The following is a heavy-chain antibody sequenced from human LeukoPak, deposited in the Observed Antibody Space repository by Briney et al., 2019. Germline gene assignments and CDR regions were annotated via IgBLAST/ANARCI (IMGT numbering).Heavy chain of an antibody. CDR2: INHSGST. CDR3: ARDLWYPYYYYGMDV. D-gene: IGHD6-13*01. J-gene: IGHJ6*02. V-gene: IGHV4-34*01. CDR1: GGSFSGYY. Sequence: SETLSLTCAVYGGSFSGYYWSWIRQPPGKGLEWIGEINHSGSTNYNPSLKSRVTISVDTSKDQFSLKLSSVTAADTAVYYCARDLWYPYYYYGMDVWGQGTTVTVSS.